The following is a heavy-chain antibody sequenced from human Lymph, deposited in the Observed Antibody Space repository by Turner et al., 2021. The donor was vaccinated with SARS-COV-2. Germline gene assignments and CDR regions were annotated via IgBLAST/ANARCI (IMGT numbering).Heavy chain of an antibody. V-gene: IGHV3-53*01. J-gene: IGHJ6*02. Sequence: EVQLVASGRGLIQSGGSLSLPCAASGLTVSSNYMSWVRQAPGKVLEWVSVIYSGGSTYYADSVKGRFTISRDNSKNTLYLQMNSLRAEDTAVYYCARDLYYYGMDVWGQGTTVTVSS. CDR2: IYSGGST. CDR3: ARDLYYYGMDV. CDR1: GLTVSSNY.